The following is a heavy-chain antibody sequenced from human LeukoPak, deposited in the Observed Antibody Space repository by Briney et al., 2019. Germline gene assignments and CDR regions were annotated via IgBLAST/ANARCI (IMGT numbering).Heavy chain of an antibody. CDR1: GFTFSSYE. CDR2: ISSSGSTI. J-gene: IGHJ4*02. D-gene: IGHD3-3*01. CDR3: AKRPLFDFWSGYLDY. Sequence: GGSLRLSCAASGFTFSSYEMNWVRQAPGKGLEWVSYISSSGSTIYYADSVKGRFTISRDNAKNSPYLQMNSLRAEDTAVYYCAKRPLFDFWSGYLDYWGQGTLVTVSS. V-gene: IGHV3-48*03.